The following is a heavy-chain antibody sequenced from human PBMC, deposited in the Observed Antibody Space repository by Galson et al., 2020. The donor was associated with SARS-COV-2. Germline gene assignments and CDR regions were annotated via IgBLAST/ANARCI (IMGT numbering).Heavy chain of an antibody. CDR3: AREVGRGYCSGGSCHSYYYYYMDV. CDR1: GGTFSSYA. D-gene: IGHD2-15*01. CDR2: IIPIFGTA. J-gene: IGHJ6*03. Sequence: ASVKVSCKASGGTFSSYAISWVRQAPGQGLEWMGGIIPIFGTANYAQKFQGRVTITTDESTSTAYMELSSLRSEDTAVYYCAREVGRGYCSGGSCHSYYYYYMDVWGKGTAVTVSS. V-gene: IGHV1-69*05.